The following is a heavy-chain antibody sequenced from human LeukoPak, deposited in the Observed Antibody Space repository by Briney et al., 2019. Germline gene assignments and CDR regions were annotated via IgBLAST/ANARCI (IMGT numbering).Heavy chain of an antibody. J-gene: IGHJ4*02. V-gene: IGHV4-59*01. D-gene: IGHD6-19*01. Sequence: SETLSLTCTVSGGSISSYHWSWIRQPPGKGLEWIGYIHYSGSTNYNPSLKSRVTISVDTSKNQFSLKLSSVTAADTAVYYCARSSRLAPVRSPTHPSPFDYWGQGTLVTVSS. CDR2: IHYSGST. CDR1: GGSISSYH. CDR3: ARSSRLAPVRSPTHPSPFDY.